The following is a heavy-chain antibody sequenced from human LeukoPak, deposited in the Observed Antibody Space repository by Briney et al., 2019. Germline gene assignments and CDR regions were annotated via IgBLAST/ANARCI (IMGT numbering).Heavy chain of an antibody. CDR2: ISYDGSNK. D-gene: IGHD2-2*01. CDR1: GFTFSNYA. V-gene: IGHV3-30-3*01. Sequence: GRSLRLSCAASGFTFSNYAMHWVRQAPGKGLEWVAVISYDGSNKYYADSVKGRFTISRDNSKNTLYLQMNSLRAEDTAVYYCAKDSSQLLLDPWGQGTLVTVSS. CDR3: AKDSSQLLLDP. J-gene: IGHJ5*02.